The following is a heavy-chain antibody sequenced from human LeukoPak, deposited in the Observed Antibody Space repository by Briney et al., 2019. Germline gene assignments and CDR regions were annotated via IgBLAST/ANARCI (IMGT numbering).Heavy chain of an antibody. D-gene: IGHD4-17*01. V-gene: IGHV3-23*01. J-gene: IGHJ3*02. CDR2: ISGSGGST. CDR3: ASDFDYGDHRGAFDI. CDR1: GFTFSSYA. Sequence: PGGSLRLSCAASGFTFSSYAMSWVRQAPGKGLEWVSAISGSGGSTYYADSVKGRFTISRDNAKNSLYLQMNSLRAEDTAVYYCASDFDYGDHRGAFDIWGQGTMVTVSS.